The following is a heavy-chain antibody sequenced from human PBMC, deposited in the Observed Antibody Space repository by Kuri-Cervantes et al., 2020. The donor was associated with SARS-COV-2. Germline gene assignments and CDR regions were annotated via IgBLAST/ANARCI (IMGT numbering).Heavy chain of an antibody. V-gene: IGHV4-39*07. CDR1: GGSISSSSYY. CDR3: ARAPVSAFDI. CDR2: IYYSGST. Sequence: ETLSLTCTVSGGSISSSSYYWGWIRQPPGKGLEWIGSIYYSGSTYYNPSLKSRVTISVDTSKNQFSLKLSSVTAADTAAYYCARAPVSAFDIWGQGTMVTVSS. J-gene: IGHJ3*02.